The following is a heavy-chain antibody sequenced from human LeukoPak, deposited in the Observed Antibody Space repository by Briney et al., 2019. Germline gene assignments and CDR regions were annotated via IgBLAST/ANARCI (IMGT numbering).Heavy chain of an antibody. J-gene: IGHJ4*02. D-gene: IGHD6-19*01. CDR3: AKSGYSSVYYFDY. V-gene: IGHV3-23*01. Sequence: GGSLRLSCAASGFTFSSYAMSWVRQAPGKGREWVSAISGSGGSTYCADSVKGRFTMSRDNSKKTLYLQMNSLRAEDTAVYYCAKSGYSSVYYFDYWGQGTLVTVSS. CDR1: GFTFSSYA. CDR2: ISGSGGST.